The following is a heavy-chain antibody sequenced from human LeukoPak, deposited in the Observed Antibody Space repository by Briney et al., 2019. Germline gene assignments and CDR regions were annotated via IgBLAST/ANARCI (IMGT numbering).Heavy chain of an antibody. D-gene: IGHD3-10*01. CDR2: ISSSSSYI. CDR1: GFTFSSYS. J-gene: IGHJ3*02. V-gene: IGHV3-21*01. Sequence: GSLRLSCAASGFTFSSYSMNWVRRAPGKGLEWVSSISSSSSYIYYADSVKGRFTISRDNAKKSLYLQMNSLRAEDTAVYYCARVRMVRGADAFDIWGQGTMVTVSS. CDR3: ARVRMVRGADAFDI.